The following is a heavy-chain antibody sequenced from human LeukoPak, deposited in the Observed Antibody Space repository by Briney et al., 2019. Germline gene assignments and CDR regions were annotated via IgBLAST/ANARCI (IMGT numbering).Heavy chain of an antibody. Sequence: ASVKVSCKASGYSFTRYFIHWVRQAPGQGLEWMGIIIPSDGSTSYAQKFQGRVTMTRDTSTSTVYMELSSLRSEDTAVYNCARGKVVTMVRGVIITYFDYWGQGTLVTVSS. V-gene: IGHV1-46*01. CDR1: GYSFTRYF. D-gene: IGHD3-10*01. J-gene: IGHJ4*02. CDR3: ARGKVVTMVRGVIITYFDY. CDR2: IIPSDGST.